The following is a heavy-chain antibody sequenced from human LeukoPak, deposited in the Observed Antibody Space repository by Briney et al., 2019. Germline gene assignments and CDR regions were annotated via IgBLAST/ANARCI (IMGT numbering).Heavy chain of an antibody. Sequence: ASVKISCKASGGTFISYAISCVRQHPGQEREWMGGIIPIFGTANYTHKFQGRVTISTDESTITAYRELSSLRSEDTAVYYCASSGNCGEKNYYYYYMDVWGKGPRSPSP. J-gene: IGHJ6*03. CDR1: GGTFISYA. V-gene: IGHV1-69*05. CDR3: ASSGNCGEKNYYYYYMDV. CDR2: IIPIFGTA. D-gene: IGHD7-27*01.